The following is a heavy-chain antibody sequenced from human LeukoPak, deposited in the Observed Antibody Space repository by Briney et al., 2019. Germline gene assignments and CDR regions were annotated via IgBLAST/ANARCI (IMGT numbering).Heavy chain of an antibody. CDR1: GYSISRGYY. CDR3: AKKMAAPSLGHTYYFDH. J-gene: IGHJ4*02. D-gene: IGHD6-13*01. Sequence: SETLSLTCSVSGYSISRGYYWGWIRQPPGKGLEWIGSIFHSGSSYYSPSLRNRVTMSVDTSKNKFSLHLSSVTAADTALYYCAKKMAAPSLGHTYYFDHWGQGILVTVSS. CDR2: IFHSGSS. V-gene: IGHV4-38-2*01.